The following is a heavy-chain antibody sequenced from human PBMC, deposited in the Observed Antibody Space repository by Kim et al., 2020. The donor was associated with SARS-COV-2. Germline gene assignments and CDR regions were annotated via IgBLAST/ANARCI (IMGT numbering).Heavy chain of an antibody. CDR2: IDHSGIT. CDR3: ARGRDPGLISPLAS. V-gene: IGHV4-34*01. D-gene: IGHD3-10*01. J-gene: IGHJ4*02. Sequence: SETLSLTCAVYGGSFNGYYWSWVRQPPGKGLQWIGEIDHSGITNYNPSLKSRVTISMDTSKSQFSLHLPSVTAADTAVYYCARGRDPGLISPLASWGQET. CDR1: GGSFNGYY.